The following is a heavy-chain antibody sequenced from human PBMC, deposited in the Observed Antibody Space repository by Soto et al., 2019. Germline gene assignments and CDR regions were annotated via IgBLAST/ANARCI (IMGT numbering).Heavy chain of an antibody. CDR1: GFTFSSYA. Sequence: EVQLLESGGGLVQPGGSLRLSCAASGFTFSSYAMSWVRQAPGKGLEWVSAISGSGGSTYYADSVKGRFTISRDNSKNKLYLHMNSLRAEDTAVYYCAKGGNPADDAFDIWGQGTMVTVSS. J-gene: IGHJ3*02. CDR2: ISGSGGST. V-gene: IGHV3-23*01. CDR3: AKGGNPADDAFDI. D-gene: IGHD1-1*01.